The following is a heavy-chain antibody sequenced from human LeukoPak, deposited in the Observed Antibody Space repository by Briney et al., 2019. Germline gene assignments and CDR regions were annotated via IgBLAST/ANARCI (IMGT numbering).Heavy chain of an antibody. CDR1: GFTVSSNY. J-gene: IGHJ4*02. CDR3: AKAGGDSYFDY. D-gene: IGHD2-21*02. CDR2: INGSGGGT. V-gene: IGHV3-23*01. Sequence: GGSLRLSCAASGFTVSSNYMSWVRQAPGKGLEWVSFINGSGGGTYYADSVRGRFTISRDDSKNTLYLLMNTLRAEDTALYFCAKAGGDSYFDYWGQGTLVTVSS.